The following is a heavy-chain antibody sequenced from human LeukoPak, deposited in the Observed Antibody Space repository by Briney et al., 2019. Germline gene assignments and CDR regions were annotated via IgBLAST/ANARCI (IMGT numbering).Heavy chain of an antibody. Sequence: GSLRLSCTASGFPFIEYSMNWVRQAPGKGLEWIGSIYYSGSTYYNPSLKSRVTISVDTSKNQFSLKLSSVTAADTAVYYCARAGTTVTNVWFDPWGQGTLVTVSS. V-gene: IGHV4-38-2*02. J-gene: IGHJ5*02. CDR1: GFPFIEYS. CDR2: IYYSGST. CDR3: ARAGTTVTNVWFDP. D-gene: IGHD4-11*01.